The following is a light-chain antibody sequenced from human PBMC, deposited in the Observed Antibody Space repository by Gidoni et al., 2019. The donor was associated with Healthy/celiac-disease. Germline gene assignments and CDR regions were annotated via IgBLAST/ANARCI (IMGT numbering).Light chain of an antibody. CDR1: QGISNS. V-gene: IGKV1-NL1*01. J-gene: IGKJ3*01. CDR2: AAS. Sequence: DIQMTQSPSSLSASVGDRVTITCRASQGISNSLAWYQQKPGKAPKLLLYAASRLESGVPSRFSGSVSGTDYTLTISSLQPEDFATYYCQQYYSTPPVTFGPGTKVDIK. CDR3: QQYYSTPPVT.